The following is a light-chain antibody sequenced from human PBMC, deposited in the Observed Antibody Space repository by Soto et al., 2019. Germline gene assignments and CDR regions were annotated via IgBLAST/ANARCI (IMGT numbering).Light chain of an antibody. CDR1: QSVSSN. V-gene: IGKV3-15*01. J-gene: IGKJ1*01. Sequence: EIVMTQSPATQSVSPGERATLSSRASQSVSSNLAWYQQKPGQAPRLLIYGASTRATGIPARFSGSGSGTEFTLTISSLQSEDFAIYFCQQYNNWPPDRTFGQGTKVEIK. CDR2: GAS. CDR3: QQYNNWPPDRT.